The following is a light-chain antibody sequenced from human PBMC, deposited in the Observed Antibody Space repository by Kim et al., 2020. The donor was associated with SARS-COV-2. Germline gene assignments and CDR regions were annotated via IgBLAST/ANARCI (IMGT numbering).Light chain of an antibody. CDR1: QSISSY. J-gene: IGKJ4*01. V-gene: IGKV1-39*01. Sequence: ASVGERVTITCRTSQSISSYLNWFQQIPGKAPKLLIDAASSLQSGVPARFSGSGSGTDFTLTISSLQPEDFATYYCQQSYSIPFTFGAGTKVDIK. CDR2: AAS. CDR3: QQSYSIPFT.